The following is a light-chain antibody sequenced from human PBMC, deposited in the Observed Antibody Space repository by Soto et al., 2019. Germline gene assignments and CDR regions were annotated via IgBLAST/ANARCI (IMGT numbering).Light chain of an antibody. V-gene: IGKV3-20*01. CDR1: QTVSSNS. CDR2: GAS. CDR3: QQYGSSPNT. Sequence: EIVLTQSPGTLSLSPGERATLSCRPSQTVSSNSLAWYQQKPGQAPRLLIYGASNRATGIPDRFSGSGSGTDFTLTISRLEPEDFAVYYCQQYGSSPNTFGQGTKLDI. J-gene: IGKJ2*01.